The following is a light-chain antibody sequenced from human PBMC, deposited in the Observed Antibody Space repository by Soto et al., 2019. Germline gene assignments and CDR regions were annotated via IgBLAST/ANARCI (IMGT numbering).Light chain of an antibody. CDR2: SAS. V-gene: IGKV3-20*01. Sequence: EIVLTQSPGTLSLSPGERATLSCRASQSVSSSYLAWYPQKPGQAPRLLIYSASSRATGIPDRFSGSGSGTDFTLTISRLEPEDFAVYYCQQYGSSPTWTFGQGTKVEIK. J-gene: IGKJ1*01. CDR3: QQYGSSPTWT. CDR1: QSVSSSY.